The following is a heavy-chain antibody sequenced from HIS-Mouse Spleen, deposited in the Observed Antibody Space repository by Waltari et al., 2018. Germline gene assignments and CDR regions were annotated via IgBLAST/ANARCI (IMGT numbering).Heavy chain of an antibody. CDR2: INHSGST. J-gene: IGHJ4*02. CDR1: GGSFSGYY. CDR3: ARMGPASGSYGDY. V-gene: IGHV4-34*01. Sequence: QVQLQQWGAGLFKPSETLSLTCAVYGGSFSGYYWGWIRQPPGKGLVWIGEINHSGSTNYNPSLKSRVTISVDTSKNQFSLKLSSVTAADTAVYYCARMGPASGSYGDYWGQGTLVTVSS. D-gene: IGHD1-26*01.